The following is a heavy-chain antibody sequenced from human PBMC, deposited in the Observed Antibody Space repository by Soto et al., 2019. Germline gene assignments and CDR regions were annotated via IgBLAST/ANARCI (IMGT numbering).Heavy chain of an antibody. Sequence: QVQLVESGGGLVKPGGSLRLSCAASGFTFSDYYMSWIRQAPGKGLEWVSYISSSGSTIYYADSVKGRFTISRDNAKNSRYLQMNSLRAEDTAVYYCARATIVVVTAIPNWYFDLWGRGTLVTVSS. J-gene: IGHJ2*01. CDR3: ARATIVVVTAIPNWYFDL. CDR1: GFTFSDYY. CDR2: ISSSGSTI. D-gene: IGHD2-21*02. V-gene: IGHV3-11*01.